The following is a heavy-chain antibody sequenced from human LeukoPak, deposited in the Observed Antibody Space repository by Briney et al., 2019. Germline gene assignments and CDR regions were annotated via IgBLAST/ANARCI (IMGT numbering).Heavy chain of an antibody. CDR2: IYYSGST. D-gene: IGHD5-24*01. V-gene: IGHV4-39*07. CDR1: GGSISSSSYY. Sequence: SETLSLTCTVSGGSISSSSYYWGWIRQPPGKGLEWIGSIYYSGSTYYNPSLKSRVTISVDTSKNQFSLKLSSVTAADTAVYYCAREERIEMATKNDYWGQGTLVTVSS. J-gene: IGHJ4*02. CDR3: AREERIEMATKNDY.